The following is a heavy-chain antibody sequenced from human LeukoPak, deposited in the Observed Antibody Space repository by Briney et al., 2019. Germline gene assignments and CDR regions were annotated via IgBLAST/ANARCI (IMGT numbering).Heavy chain of an antibody. CDR2: ISYDGSNK. J-gene: IGHJ4*02. CDR1: GFTFSSYA. Sequence: GGSLRLSCAASGFTFSSYAMHWVRQAPGKGLEWVAVISYDGSNKYYADFVKGRFTISRDNSKNTLYLQMNSLRAEDTAVYYCARDLPDYWGQGTLVTVSS. CDR3: ARDLPDY. V-gene: IGHV3-30*04.